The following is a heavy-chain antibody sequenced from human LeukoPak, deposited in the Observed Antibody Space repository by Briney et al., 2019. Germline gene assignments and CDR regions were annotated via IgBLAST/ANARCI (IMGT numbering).Heavy chain of an antibody. V-gene: IGHV4-30-4*01. CDR3: AREVWDYYDSSGFYYYYGMDV. J-gene: IGHJ6*02. CDR2: IYYSGST. Sequence: KPSETLSLTCTVSGGSISSGDYYWSWIRQPPGKGLEWIGYIYYSGSTYYNPSLKSRVTISVDTSKNQFSLKLSSVTAADTAVYYCAREVWDYYDSSGFYYYYGMDVWGQGTPVTVSS. D-gene: IGHD3-22*01. CDR1: GGSISSGDYY.